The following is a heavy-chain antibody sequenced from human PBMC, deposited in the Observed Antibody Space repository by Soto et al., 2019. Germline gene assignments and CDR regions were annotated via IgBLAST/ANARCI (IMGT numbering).Heavy chain of an antibody. CDR1: GFTFSSYS. CDR3: ARDGLWCGEVPPANFDY. D-gene: IGHD3-10*01. V-gene: IGHV3-48*01. CDR2: ISSSSSTI. Sequence: EVQLVESGGGLVQPGGSLRLSCAASGFTFSSYSMNWVRQAPGKGLGWVSYISSSSSTIYYADSVKGRFTIARDNVKNALYLQMNNLRAEDTAVYYWARDGLWCGEVPPANFDYWGQGTLVTVSS. J-gene: IGHJ4*02.